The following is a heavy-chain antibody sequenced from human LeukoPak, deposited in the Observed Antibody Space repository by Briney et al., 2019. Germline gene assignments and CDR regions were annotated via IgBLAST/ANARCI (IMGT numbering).Heavy chain of an antibody. CDR1: AYTFTFYY. CDR2: MNPNSGNT. J-gene: IGHJ4*02. V-gene: IGHV1-8*02. CDR3: ARGLNHYYGSGSYLY. D-gene: IGHD3-10*01. Sequence: GASVTVSFTSSAYTFTFYYIHWVRQAPGQGLEWMGWMNPNSGNTGYAQKFQGRVTMTSNTSISTAYMELSILRSEDTAVYYCARGLNHYYGSGSYLYWGQGTLVTVSS.